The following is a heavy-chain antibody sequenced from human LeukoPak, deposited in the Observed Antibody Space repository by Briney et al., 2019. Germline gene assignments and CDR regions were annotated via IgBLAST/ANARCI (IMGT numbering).Heavy chain of an antibody. CDR2: INPDSGFT. J-gene: IGHJ4*02. V-gene: IGHV1-2*02. D-gene: IGHD1-20*01. Sequence: ASVKVSCKASGYRFTDHYMHRGRQAPGQGLESMGWINPDSGFTVYAQKFQGRVTMTRDTSISNAYMEVRRLRSDDTAVYYCAPTSEAYTSNWNVWGQGTLVTVSS. CDR3: APTSEAYTSNWNV. CDR1: GYRFTDHY.